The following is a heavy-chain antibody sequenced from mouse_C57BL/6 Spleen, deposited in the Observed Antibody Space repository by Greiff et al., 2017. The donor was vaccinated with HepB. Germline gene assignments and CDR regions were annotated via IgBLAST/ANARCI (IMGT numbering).Heavy chain of an antibody. D-gene: IGHD1-1*01. V-gene: IGHV1-55*01. CDR1: GYTFTSYW. CDR3: ARVPYGSSPWGFDV. CDR2: IYPGSGST. J-gene: IGHJ1*03. Sequence: QVQLQQPGAELVKPGASVKMSCKASGYTFTSYWITWVKQRPGQGLEWIGDIYPGSGSTNYNEKFKSKATLTVDTSSSTAYMQLSSLTSEDSAVYYCARVPYGSSPWGFDVWGTGTTVTVSS.